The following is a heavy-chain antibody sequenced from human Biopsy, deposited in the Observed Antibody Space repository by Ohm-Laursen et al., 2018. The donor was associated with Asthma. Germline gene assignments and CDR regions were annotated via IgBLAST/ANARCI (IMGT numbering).Heavy chain of an antibody. J-gene: IGHJ6*02. CDR3: ARAVDYSHYYGIDV. CDR1: GYTFNSAG. Sequence: SVKVSCKTSGYTFNSAGITWVRQAPGQGLEWMGWISVYNGNTRVAQKLQDRVTMITDTSTSTTYMELRSLRSDDTAVYFCARAVDYSHYYGIDVWGQGTTVTVS. V-gene: IGHV1-18*01. CDR2: ISVYNGNT. D-gene: IGHD3-10*01.